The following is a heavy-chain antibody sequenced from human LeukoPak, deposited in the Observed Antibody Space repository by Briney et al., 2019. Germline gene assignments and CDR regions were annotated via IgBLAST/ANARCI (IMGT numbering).Heavy chain of an antibody. CDR3: AREATFGSRWDHFGY. CDR2: IDSDVSST. Sequence: GGSLRLSCAASGFTFSSYWMHWVRQAPGKGLVWVSRIDSDVSSTTYADSVKGRFTISRDNAKNTLYLQMNSLRAEDTGVYYCAREATFGSRWDHFGYWGQGTLVTVSS. CDR1: GFTFSSYW. J-gene: IGHJ4*02. V-gene: IGHV3-74*03. D-gene: IGHD6-13*01.